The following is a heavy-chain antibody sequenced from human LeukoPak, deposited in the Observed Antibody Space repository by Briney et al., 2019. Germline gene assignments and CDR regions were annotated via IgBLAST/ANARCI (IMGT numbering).Heavy chain of an antibody. V-gene: IGHV1-18*01. CDR2: ISAYNGIT. CDR1: GHTFTSYG. Sequence: ASVKVSCKASGHTFTSYGINWVRQASGQGLEWMGWISAYNGITNYAQKLQGRVTMTTDTSTSTAYMELRSLRSDDTAVYYCARPDGQYIIGGYYFDYWGQGTLVTVSS. J-gene: IGHJ4*02. CDR3: ARPDGQYIIGGYYFDY. D-gene: IGHD3-16*01.